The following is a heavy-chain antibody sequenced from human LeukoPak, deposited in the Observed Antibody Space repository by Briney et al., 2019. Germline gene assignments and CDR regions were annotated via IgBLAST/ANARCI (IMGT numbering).Heavy chain of an antibody. V-gene: IGHV3-23*01. CDR3: AKPLGITGTTSAAAPMDV. Sequence: GGSLRLSCAASRFTFSSYAMSWVRRAPGKGLGWVSAIRGSGGSTYYADSVKGRFTISRDNSKNTLYLQMNSLRAEDTAVYYCAKPLGITGTTSAAAPMDVWGQGTTVTVSS. CDR2: IRGSGGST. CDR1: RFTFSSYA. D-gene: IGHD1-7*01. J-gene: IGHJ6*02.